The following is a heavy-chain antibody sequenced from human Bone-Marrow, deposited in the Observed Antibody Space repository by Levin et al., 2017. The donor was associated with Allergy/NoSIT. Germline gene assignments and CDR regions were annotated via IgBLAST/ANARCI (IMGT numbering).Heavy chain of an antibody. CDR2: ITSSGSVM. CDR1: RFSFSDYN. D-gene: IGHD2-2*01. V-gene: IGHV3-11*01. J-gene: IGHJ6*02. CDR3: AIRGIIVPGAQGWSYGVDV. Sequence: GESLKISCAASRFSFSDYNMAWIRQAPGKGLEWVSYITSSGSVMYYTDSVKGRFTTTRDNAKTSLYLQMNSLRGDGTDVYYCAIRGIIVPGAQGWSYGVDVWGQGTAVTVSS.